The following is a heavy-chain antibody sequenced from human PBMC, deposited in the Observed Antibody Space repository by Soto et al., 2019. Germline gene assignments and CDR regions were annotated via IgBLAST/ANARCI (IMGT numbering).Heavy chain of an antibody. CDR1: GDSITRSNFY. V-gene: IGHV4-39*02. Sequence: SETLSLTCTVSGDSITRSNFYWGWIRQPPGKGLEWLGSIFYSGSTFYNPALKSRVTFSVDTSKNHFSLKLSSVTVADTAVYYCVRGQWLPRGEYWGQGTLVTVSS. J-gene: IGHJ4*02. CDR3: VRGQWLPRGEY. CDR2: IFYSGST. D-gene: IGHD6-19*01.